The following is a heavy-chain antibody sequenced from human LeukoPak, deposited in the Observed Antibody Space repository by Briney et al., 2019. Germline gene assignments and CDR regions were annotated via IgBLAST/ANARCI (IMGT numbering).Heavy chain of an antibody. D-gene: IGHD6-13*01. J-gene: IGHJ4*02. Sequence: GGSLRLSCAASGFIFNKYWMSWVRQAPGKGLEWVANIQQDGSEKYYADPVKGRFTISRDNAQNSVYLQMNSVRAEDTAVYYCARIGYSSSCFDYWGQGTPVTVSS. CDR1: GFIFNKYW. CDR3: ARIGYSSSCFDY. V-gene: IGHV3-7*01. CDR2: IQQDGSEK.